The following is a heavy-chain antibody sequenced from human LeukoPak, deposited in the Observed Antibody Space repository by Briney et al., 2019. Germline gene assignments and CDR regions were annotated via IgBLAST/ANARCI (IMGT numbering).Heavy chain of an antibody. CDR3: ATTGHFYDMDV. V-gene: IGHV3-48*04. J-gene: IGHJ6*03. CDR1: GFAFISTS. D-gene: IGHD1-1*01. CDR2: SSTVTGNI. Sequence: GGTLRLSCAASGFAFISTSIHWVRQAPGKGLEWLSYSSTVTGNIYYADSVKGRFTISRDNAKSSLNLRMSSLRAEDTDVYFCATTGHFYDMDVWGKGTTVTVSS.